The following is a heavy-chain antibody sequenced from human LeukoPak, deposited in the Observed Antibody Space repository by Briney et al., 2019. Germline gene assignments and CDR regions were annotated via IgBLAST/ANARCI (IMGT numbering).Heavy chain of an antibody. D-gene: IGHD3-22*01. J-gene: IGHJ4*02. CDR2: INPRGGTT. CDR3: ARDRTHYYESSGYYSRWEY. CDR1: GYTFTSYF. V-gene: IGHV1-46*01. Sequence: ASVKVSCKASGYTFTSYFMHWVRQAPGQGLEWMGLINPRGGTTNFPQKFQGRVTMTRDTSTSTVYMELSSLRSEDTAIYYCARDRTHYYESSGYYSRWEYWGQGTLVTVSS.